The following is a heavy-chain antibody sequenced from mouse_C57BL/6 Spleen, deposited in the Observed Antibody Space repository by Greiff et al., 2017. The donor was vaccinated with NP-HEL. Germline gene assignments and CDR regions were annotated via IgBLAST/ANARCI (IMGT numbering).Heavy chain of an antibody. Sequence: EVQVVESGGGLVKPGGSLKLSCAASGFTFSSYAMSWVRQTPEKRLEWVATISDGGSYTYYPDNVKGRFTISRDNAKNNLYLQMSHLKSEDTAMYYCARGGVTTSYFDYWGQGTTLTVSS. CDR3: ARGGVTTSYFDY. J-gene: IGHJ2*01. V-gene: IGHV5-4*01. CDR2: ISDGGSYT. CDR1: GFTFSSYA. D-gene: IGHD2-5*01.